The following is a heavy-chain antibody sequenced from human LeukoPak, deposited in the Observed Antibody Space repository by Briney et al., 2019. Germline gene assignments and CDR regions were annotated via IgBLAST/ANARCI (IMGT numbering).Heavy chain of an antibody. CDR3: AKCGYCSSTSYLHPECYYYGMDV. CDR1: GFTFSSYS. Sequence: KPGGSLRLSCAASGFTFSSYSMNWVRQAPGKGRERVSSISSSSSYIYYADSVKGRFTISRDNSKNTLYLQMNSLRAEDTAVYYCAKCGYCSSTSYLHPECYYYGMDVWGQGTTVTVSS. J-gene: IGHJ6*02. V-gene: IGHV3-21*04. D-gene: IGHD2-2*01. CDR2: ISSSSSYI.